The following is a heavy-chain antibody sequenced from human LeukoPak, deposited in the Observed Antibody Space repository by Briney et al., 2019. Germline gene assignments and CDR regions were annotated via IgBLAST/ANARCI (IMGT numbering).Heavy chain of an antibody. J-gene: IGHJ4*02. D-gene: IGHD3-10*01. CDR2: ISSSSSYI. V-gene: IGHV3-21*01. Sequence: GGSLRLSCAASGFTFSSYSMNWVRQAPGKGLEWVSSISSSSSYIYYADSVKGRFTISRDNAKNSLYLQMNSLRAEDTAVYYCACLSMVQGNFDYWGQGTLVTVSS. CDR1: GFTFSSYS. CDR3: ACLSMVQGNFDY.